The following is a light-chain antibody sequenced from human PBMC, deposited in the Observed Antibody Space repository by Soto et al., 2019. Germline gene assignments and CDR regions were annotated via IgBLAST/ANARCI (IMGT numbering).Light chain of an antibody. Sequence: DIQLTQSPSFLSASVGDRVTITCRASQGIRSYLAWYQQKPGKAPKLLIYAASTLQSGVPSRFSGSGSGTEFTLTISSLQPEDFATYYCRQRNSYPPWTFGQGTKVEIK. CDR3: RQRNSYPPWT. CDR1: QGIRSY. V-gene: IGKV1-9*01. J-gene: IGKJ1*01. CDR2: AAS.